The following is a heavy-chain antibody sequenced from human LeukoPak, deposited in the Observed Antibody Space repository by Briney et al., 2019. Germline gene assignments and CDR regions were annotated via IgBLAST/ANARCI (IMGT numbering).Heavy chain of an antibody. CDR2: INHSGST. J-gene: IGHJ4*02. CDR3: ARRANGPSY. V-gene: IGHV4-34*01. Sequence: SETLSLTCAVYGGSFSGYYWNWIRQPPGKGLEWIGQINHSGSTNYNPSLKSRVTISIDTSKNQFSLNQSSVTAADTAVYYCARRANGPSYWGQGTLVTVSS. D-gene: IGHD2-8*01. CDR1: GGSFSGYY.